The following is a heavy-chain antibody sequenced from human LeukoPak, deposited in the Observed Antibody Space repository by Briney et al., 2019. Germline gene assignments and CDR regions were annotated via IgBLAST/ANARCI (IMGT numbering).Heavy chain of an antibody. CDR2: ISWNSGSI. D-gene: IGHD6-13*01. CDR3: AKGEYSSSWYDAFDI. Sequence: GGSLRLSCAASGFTFDDYAMHWVRQAPGKGLEWVLGISWNSGSIGYADSVKGRFTISRDNAKNSLYLQMNSLRAEDTALYYCAKGEYSSSWYDAFDIWGQGTMVTVSS. V-gene: IGHV3-9*01. CDR1: GFTFDDYA. J-gene: IGHJ3*02.